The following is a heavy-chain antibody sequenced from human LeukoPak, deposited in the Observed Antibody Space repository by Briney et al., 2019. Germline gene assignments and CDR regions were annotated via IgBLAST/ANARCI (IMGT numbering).Heavy chain of an antibody. Sequence: GGSLRLSCAASGFTFSSYAMSWVRQAPGKGLEWVSVISGSGGNTYYADSVKGRFTISRDNSKNTLYLQLNSLRAEDTAVYYCVPRSRGMDVWGQGTTVIVSS. D-gene: IGHD3-10*01. V-gene: IGHV3-23*01. J-gene: IGHJ6*02. CDR3: VPRSRGMDV. CDR1: GFTFSSYA. CDR2: ISGSGGNT.